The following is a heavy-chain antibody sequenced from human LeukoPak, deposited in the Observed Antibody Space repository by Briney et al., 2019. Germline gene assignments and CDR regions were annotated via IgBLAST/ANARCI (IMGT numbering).Heavy chain of an antibody. CDR2: ISAYNGVT. Sequence: GASVKVSCKASGYTFTNYGVSWVRQAPGQGLEWMGWISAYNGVTKYSLKIQGRVTMTTDTSTSTAYMELRSLRSEDTAVYYCARRTMVRGVPSYYMDVWGKGTTVTVSS. V-gene: IGHV1-18*01. D-gene: IGHD3-10*01. CDR1: GYTFTNYG. J-gene: IGHJ6*03. CDR3: ARRTMVRGVPSYYMDV.